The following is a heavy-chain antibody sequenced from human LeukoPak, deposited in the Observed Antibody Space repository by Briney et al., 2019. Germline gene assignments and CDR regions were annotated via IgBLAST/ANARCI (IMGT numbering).Heavy chain of an antibody. CDR3: AKASVAIPQYCNS. V-gene: IGHV3-23*01. Sequence: GGSLRLSCEASGFTFGNYAMNWVRQAPGRGLEWVSTISGAGSSTYYADSAKGRFTISRDNSKDTLFLQLNSLTAADTAMYFCAKASVAIPQYCNSWGQGTLVTVSS. J-gene: IGHJ5*02. CDR2: ISGAGSST. CDR1: GFTFGNYA. D-gene: IGHD2-2*02.